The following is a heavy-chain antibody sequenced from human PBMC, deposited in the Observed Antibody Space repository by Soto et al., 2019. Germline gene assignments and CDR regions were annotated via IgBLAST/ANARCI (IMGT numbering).Heavy chain of an antibody. CDR3: ASVSGVGAQPIYFDY. Sequence: GESLKISCAASGFTFSSYWMSWVRQAPGKGLEWVANIKQDGSEKYYVDSVKGRFTISRDNAKNSLYLQMNSLRAEDTAVYYCASVSGVGAQPIYFDYWGQGTLVTVSS. CDR2: IKQDGSEK. V-gene: IGHV3-7*01. D-gene: IGHD3-10*01. J-gene: IGHJ4*02. CDR1: GFTFSSYW.